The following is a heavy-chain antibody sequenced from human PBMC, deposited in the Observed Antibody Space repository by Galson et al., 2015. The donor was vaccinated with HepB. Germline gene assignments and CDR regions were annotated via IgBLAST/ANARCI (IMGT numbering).Heavy chain of an antibody. D-gene: IGHD3-16*02. CDR1: GYSFTSYW. Sequence: QSGAEVKKPGESLRISCKGSGYSFTSYWISWVRQMPGKGLEWMGRIDPSDSYTNYSPSFQGHVTISADKSISTAYLQWTSLKASDTAMYYCARQGKLTLTPTLSYGMDVWGQGTTVTVSS. CDR3: ARQGKLTLTPTLSYGMDV. CDR2: IDPSDSYT. J-gene: IGHJ6*02. V-gene: IGHV5-10-1*01.